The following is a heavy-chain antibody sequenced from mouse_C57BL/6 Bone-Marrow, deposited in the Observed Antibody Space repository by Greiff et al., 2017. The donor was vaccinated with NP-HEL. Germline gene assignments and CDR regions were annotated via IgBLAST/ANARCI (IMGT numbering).Heavy chain of an antibody. V-gene: IGHV5-4*01. CDR2: ISDGGSYT. Sequence: DVMLVESGGGLVKPGGSLKLSCAASGFTFSSYAMSWVRQTPEKRLEWVATISDGGSYTYYPDNVKGRFTISRDNAKNNLYLQMSHLKSEDTAMYYCAREGYDVRYAMDYWGQGTSVTVSS. J-gene: IGHJ4*01. D-gene: IGHD2-14*01. CDR1: GFTFSSYA. CDR3: AREGYDVRYAMDY.